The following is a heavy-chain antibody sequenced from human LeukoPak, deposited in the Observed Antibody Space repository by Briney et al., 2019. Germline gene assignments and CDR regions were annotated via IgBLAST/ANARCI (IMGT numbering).Heavy chain of an antibody. CDR1: GFTFSSYS. V-gene: IGHV3-21*01. CDR3: ARESGDVTMIVVSEGYFDY. CDR2: LSSSSSYI. D-gene: IGHD3-22*01. Sequence: GGSLRLSCAASGFTFSSYSMNWVRPAPGKGLEWVSSLSSSSSYIYYADSVKGRFTISRDNAKNSLYLQMNSLKAEDTAVYYCARESGDVTMIVVSEGYFDYWGQGTLVTVSS. J-gene: IGHJ4*02.